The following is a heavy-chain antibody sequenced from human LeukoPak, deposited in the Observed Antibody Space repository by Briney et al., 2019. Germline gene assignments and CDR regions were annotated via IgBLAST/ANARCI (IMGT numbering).Heavy chain of an antibody. D-gene: IGHD2/OR15-2a*01. CDR3: ARVNIKWFDP. J-gene: IGHJ5*02. Sequence: XXXQXLEWMGWISAYNGNTNYAQKLQGRVTMTTDTSTSTAYMELRSLRSDDTAVYYCARVNIKWFDPWGQGTLVTVSS. CDR2: ISAYNGNT. V-gene: IGHV1-18*01.